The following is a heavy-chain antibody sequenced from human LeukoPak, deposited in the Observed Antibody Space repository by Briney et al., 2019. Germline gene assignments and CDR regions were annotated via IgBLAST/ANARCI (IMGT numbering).Heavy chain of an antibody. J-gene: IGHJ5*01. D-gene: IGHD1-14*01. CDR1: GGSISGYY. Sequence: PSETLSLTCTGSGGSISGYYWSWIRQPPGKGLEWIGDIYFGGTTNYKTSLKSRVTISLHTSTNQFSLNLTSVTAADTAEYFCARRTAKWNHRSPEFDPWGQGTLVIVSS. V-gene: IGHV4-59*08. CDR2: IYFGGTT. CDR3: ARRTAKWNHRSPEFDP.